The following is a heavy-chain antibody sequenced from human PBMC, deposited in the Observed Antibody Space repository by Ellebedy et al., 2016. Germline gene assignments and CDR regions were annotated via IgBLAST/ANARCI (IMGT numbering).Heavy chain of an antibody. D-gene: IGHD5-18*01. Sequence: GESLKISCAASGFTFSDYWMSWVRQAPGKGLEWVANIRQDGSQKFLVDSLKGRFTISRDNTNSSLYLHLNGLRVEDTAVYFCARGRYSYGWRFLDCWGQGALVTVSS. CDR2: IRQDGSQK. J-gene: IGHJ4*02. V-gene: IGHV3-7*03. CDR1: GFTFSDYW. CDR3: ARGRYSYGWRFLDC.